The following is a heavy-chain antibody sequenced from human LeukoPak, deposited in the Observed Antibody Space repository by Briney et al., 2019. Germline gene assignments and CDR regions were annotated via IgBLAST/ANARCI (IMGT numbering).Heavy chain of an antibody. D-gene: IGHD3-3*01. V-gene: IGHV5-51*01. J-gene: IGHJ4*02. Sequence: GESLKISCKGSGYTFSSYWIGWVRQMPGKGLEWMGIIYPGDSDTRYSPSLQGQVTISVDTSIGSAYLQWSSLKASDTAVYYCARQNDFRLDYWGQGTLVTVSS. CDR2: IYPGDSDT. CDR3: ARQNDFRLDY. CDR1: GYTFSSYW.